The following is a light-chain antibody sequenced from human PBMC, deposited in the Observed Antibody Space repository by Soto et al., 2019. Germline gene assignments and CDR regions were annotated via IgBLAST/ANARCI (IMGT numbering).Light chain of an antibody. CDR3: QQYGTSLT. Sequence: DIVVTQSPLTLPVTPGETASISCRSSQSLLHSNGYNYLDWYLQKPGQSPQLLIYLGSNRASGVPDRFSGSGSGTDFTLTISRLDPEDFAVYYCQQYGTSLTFGGGTKVEIK. J-gene: IGKJ4*01. CDR2: LGS. V-gene: IGKV2-28*01. CDR1: QSLLHSNGYNY.